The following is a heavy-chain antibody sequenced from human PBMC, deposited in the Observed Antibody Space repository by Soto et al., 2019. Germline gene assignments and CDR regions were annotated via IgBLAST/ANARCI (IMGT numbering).Heavy chain of an antibody. Sequence: QVQLVQSGAEVKKPGSSVKVSCQASGGTFSNYIINWVRQAPGQGFEWMGRIIPFLEITNYAQSFQGRVTIAAEKSTSTAYMGLSSLRFEETAVFYCARAPQIGRHYYDTSGHDAFDIWGQGTMVTVSS. J-gene: IGHJ3*02. D-gene: IGHD3-22*01. V-gene: IGHV1-69*02. CDR2: IIPFLEIT. CDR3: ARAPQIGRHYYDTSGHDAFDI. CDR1: GGTFSNYI.